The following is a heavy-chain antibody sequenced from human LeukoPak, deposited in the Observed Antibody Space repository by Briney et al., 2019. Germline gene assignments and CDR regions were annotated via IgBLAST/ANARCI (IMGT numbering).Heavy chain of an antibody. V-gene: IGHV3-23*01. D-gene: IGHD2-21*02. J-gene: IGHJ4*02. CDR1: GFTFSSYA. CDR3: AKRRPYCGGDCYSNYFDY. CDR2: ISGSGGST. Sequence: GGSLRLSCAASGFTFSSYAMSWVRQAPGKGLEWVSAISGSGGSTYYADSVKGRFTISRDNSKNTLYLQMNSLRAEDTAVYYCAKRRPYCGGDCYSNYFDYWGQGTLVTVSS.